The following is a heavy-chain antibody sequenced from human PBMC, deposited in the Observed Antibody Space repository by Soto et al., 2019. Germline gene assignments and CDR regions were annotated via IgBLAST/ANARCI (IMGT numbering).Heavy chain of an antibody. CDR2: ISGGGST. J-gene: IGHJ4*02. Sequence: PGGSLRLSCAASGFTFSSYDMSWVRQAPVKGLEWVAAISGGGSTYYAGPVKGRFTISRDNSKNTLYLQMNSLRAEDTAVYYCVKDPMVGTDHFFDYWGQGTPVTVSS. V-gene: IGHV3-23*01. D-gene: IGHD1-26*01. CDR1: GFTFSSYD. CDR3: VKDPMVGTDHFFDY.